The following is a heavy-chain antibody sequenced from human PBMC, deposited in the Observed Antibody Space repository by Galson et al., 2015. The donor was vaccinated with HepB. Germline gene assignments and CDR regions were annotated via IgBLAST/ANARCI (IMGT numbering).Heavy chain of an antibody. Sequence: SVKVSCKASGGTFSSYAISWVRQAPGQGLEWMGGIIPIFGTANYAQKFQGRVTITADKSTSTAYMELSSLRSEDTAVYYCARGNWHNWNDAGYYYGMDVWGQGTTVTVSS. V-gene: IGHV1-69*06. D-gene: IGHD1-20*01. CDR2: IIPIFGTA. CDR3: ARGNWHNWNDAGYYYGMDV. J-gene: IGHJ6*02. CDR1: GGTFSSYA.